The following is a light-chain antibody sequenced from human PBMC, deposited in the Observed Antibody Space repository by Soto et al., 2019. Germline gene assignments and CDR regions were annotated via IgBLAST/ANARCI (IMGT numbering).Light chain of an antibody. J-gene: IGKJ4*01. CDR1: QSLSSSF. CDR3: QQYGTSPPLT. V-gene: IGKV3-20*01. CDR2: GAS. Sequence: IVLTQSPGTLSLSPGERSTLSCMAIQSLSSSFLAWYRQKAGQAPRLLIYGASSRATGIPDRFSGSGSGTDFTLTISRLEPEDFAVYYCQQYGTSPPLTVGGGTKVEIK.